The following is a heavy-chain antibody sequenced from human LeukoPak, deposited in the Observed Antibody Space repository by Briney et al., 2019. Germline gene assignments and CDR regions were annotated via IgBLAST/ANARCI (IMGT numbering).Heavy chain of an antibody. Sequence: ASVKVSCKASGYTFTSYDINWVRQATGQGLEWMGGMNPNSGNTGYAQKFQGRVTMTRNTSISTAYMELSSLRSEETAVYYCARSVMVRGVNWFDPWGQGTLVTVSS. J-gene: IGHJ5*02. D-gene: IGHD3-10*01. V-gene: IGHV1-8*01. CDR2: MNPNSGNT. CDR3: ARSVMVRGVNWFDP. CDR1: GYTFTSYD.